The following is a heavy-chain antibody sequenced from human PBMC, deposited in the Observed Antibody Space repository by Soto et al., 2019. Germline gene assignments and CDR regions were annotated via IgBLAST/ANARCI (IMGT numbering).Heavy chain of an antibody. D-gene: IGHD5-12*01. CDR1: GFTFSNFE. CDR3: AAGCCGHDPSYFDY. J-gene: IGHJ4*02. Sequence: GGSLRLSCVASGFTFSNFEMSWVRQAPGKGLEWISSVRSSGPNIFYADSVKGRFTISRDNTRNSLFLHMNSLRAEDTALYYCAAGCCGHDPSYFDYWGQGTLVTVPQ. CDR2: VRSSGPNI. V-gene: IGHV3-48*03.